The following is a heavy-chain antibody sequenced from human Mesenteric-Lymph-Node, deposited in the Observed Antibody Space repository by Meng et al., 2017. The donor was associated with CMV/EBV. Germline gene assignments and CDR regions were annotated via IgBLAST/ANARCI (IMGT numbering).Heavy chain of an antibody. CDR3: ARDGGDGYDYFDY. CDR1: GFTFSSYA. Sequence: GESLKISCAASGFTFSSYAMHWVRQAPGKGLEWVAFIRFDGSNQYYADSMEGRFTVSRDNFKKTLSLQMKNLISEDTAIYYCARDGGDGYDYFDYWGQGTLVTVSS. D-gene: IGHD5-24*01. V-gene: IGHV3-30*02. CDR2: IRFDGSNQ. J-gene: IGHJ4*02.